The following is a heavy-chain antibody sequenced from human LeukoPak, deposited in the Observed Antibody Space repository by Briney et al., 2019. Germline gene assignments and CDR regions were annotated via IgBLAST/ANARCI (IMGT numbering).Heavy chain of an antibody. CDR3: ARGTMMVGP. CDR1: GASISSYY. Sequence: SETLSLTCTVSGASISSYYWSWIRQPPGKGLEWIGYINYSGTTNYNPSLKSRVSISIDTSKNQFSLKLSSVTAADTAVYYCARGTMMVGPWGQGTQVTVSS. J-gene: IGHJ5*02. D-gene: IGHD3-22*01. CDR2: INYSGTT. V-gene: IGHV4-59*01.